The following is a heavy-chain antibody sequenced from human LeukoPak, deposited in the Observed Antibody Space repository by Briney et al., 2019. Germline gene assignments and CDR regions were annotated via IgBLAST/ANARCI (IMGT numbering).Heavy chain of an antibody. J-gene: IGHJ6*02. CDR3: AGSHQEGSEDYGMDV. CDR1: GGSISSGGYY. D-gene: IGHD3-10*01. V-gene: IGHV4-30-2*01. CDR2: IYHSGST. Sequence: PSETLSLTCTVSGGSISSGGYYWSWIRQPPGKGLEWIGYIYHSGSTYYNTSLKSRVTISVDTSKNQFSLKLSSVTAADTAVYYCAGSHQEGSEDYGMDVWGQGTTVTVSS.